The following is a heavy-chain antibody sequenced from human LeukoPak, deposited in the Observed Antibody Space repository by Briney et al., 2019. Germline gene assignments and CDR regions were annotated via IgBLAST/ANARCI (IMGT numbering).Heavy chain of an antibody. CDR1: GGSISTYY. CDR3: ARGGGYASPIGY. V-gene: IGHV4-59*01. Sequence: SETLSLTCTLSGGSISTYYWSWIRQPPGKGLEWIGYIYHSGSTNYNPSLKSRVTISVDTSKNLFSLKLSSVTAADTAVYYCARGGGYASPIGYWGQGALVTVSS. J-gene: IGHJ4*02. CDR2: IYHSGST. D-gene: IGHD5-12*01.